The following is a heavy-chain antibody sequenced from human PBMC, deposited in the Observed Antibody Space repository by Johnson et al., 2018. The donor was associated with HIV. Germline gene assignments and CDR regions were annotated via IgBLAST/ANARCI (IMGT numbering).Heavy chain of an antibody. Sequence: QVQLVESGGGVVQPGRSLRLSCAASGFPFSTYAMHWVRQAPGKGLEWVSVISYDGSNKYYADSVKGRFTISRDNSKNTLYVQMNSLRAEDTAVYYCARGIQPDAFDIWGQGTMVTVSS. CDR2: ISYDGSNK. V-gene: IGHV3-30*14. CDR3: ARGIQPDAFDI. CDR1: GFPFSTYA. D-gene: IGHD2-2*01. J-gene: IGHJ3*02.